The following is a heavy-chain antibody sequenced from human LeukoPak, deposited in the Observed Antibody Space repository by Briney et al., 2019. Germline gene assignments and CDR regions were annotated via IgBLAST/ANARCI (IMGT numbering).Heavy chain of an antibody. J-gene: IGHJ4*02. CDR2: IKPDGSAK. V-gene: IGHV3-7*01. Sequence: GGSLRLSCAASGFTLSSSWMTWVRQAPGKGLEWVANIKPDGSAKNYVGFVQGRFTISRDNTKNSVYLQMSSLRVEDTAVYFCARDVAYNAFDYWGQGTLVTVSS. D-gene: IGHD1-14*01. CDR1: GFTLSSSW. CDR3: ARDVAYNAFDY.